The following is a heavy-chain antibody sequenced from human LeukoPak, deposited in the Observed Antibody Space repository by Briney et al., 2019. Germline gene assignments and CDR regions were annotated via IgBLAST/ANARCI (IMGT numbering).Heavy chain of an antibody. CDR1: GFTFSSYA. Sequence: GGSLRLSCAASGFTFSSYAMNWVRQAPGKGLEWVAGFSGRTGNTHYADSVKGRFTISRDNSRDTLSLQMNSLRGEDTAVYYCARGGMRGKISYTYYYMDVWGKGTTVTVSS. V-gene: IGHV3-23*01. J-gene: IGHJ6*03. CDR2: FSGRTGNT. CDR3: ARGGMRGKISYTYYYMDV. D-gene: IGHD2-2*02.